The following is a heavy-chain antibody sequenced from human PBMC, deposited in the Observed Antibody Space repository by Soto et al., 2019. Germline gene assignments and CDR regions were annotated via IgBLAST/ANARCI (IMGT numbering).Heavy chain of an antibody. CDR2: ISAYTGDT. Sequence: QVQLVQSGTEEKKPGASVKVSCKASGYSFDTYSISWVRQAPGQGLEWLGWISAYTGDTDSARIRQGRLSITTDTSTSTAYMELRGLRFDDTAVYSCARERWVGEGKYFDYWGQGTLVAVSS. D-gene: IGHD3-16*01. V-gene: IGHV1-18*01. J-gene: IGHJ4*02. CDR3: ARERWVGEGKYFDY. CDR1: GYSFDTYS.